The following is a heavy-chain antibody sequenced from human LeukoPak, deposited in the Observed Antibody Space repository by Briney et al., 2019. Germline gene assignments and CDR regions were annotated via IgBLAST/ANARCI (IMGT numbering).Heavy chain of an antibody. CDR1: GYTFTSYG. CDR2: ISAYNGNT. J-gene: IGHJ6*02. CDR3: ARECYYDSSGYTYYYYGMDV. V-gene: IGHV1-18*01. Sequence: ASVKVSCKASGYTFTSYGISWVRQAPGQGLEWMGWISAYNGNTNYAQKLQGRVTMTTDTSTGTAYMELRSLRSDDTAVYYCARECYYDSSGYTYYYYGMDVWGQGTTVTVSS. D-gene: IGHD3-22*01.